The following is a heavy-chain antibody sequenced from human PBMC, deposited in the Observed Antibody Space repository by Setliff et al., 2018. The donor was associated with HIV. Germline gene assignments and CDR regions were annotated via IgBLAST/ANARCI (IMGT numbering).Heavy chain of an antibody. Sequence: SGPTLVNPTQTLTLTCTFSGFSLTTSGMCVTWIRQPPGRALEWLARIDWDDDKYYSTSLKTRLTISRDTSKTQVVLTMTNVDPVDTATYYCAQLLLPLGAYNYETWGQGMLVTVSS. CDR3: AQLLLPLGAYNYET. J-gene: IGHJ5*02. CDR1: GFSLTTSGMC. CDR2: IDWDDDK. D-gene: IGHD1-1*01. V-gene: IGHV2-70*11.